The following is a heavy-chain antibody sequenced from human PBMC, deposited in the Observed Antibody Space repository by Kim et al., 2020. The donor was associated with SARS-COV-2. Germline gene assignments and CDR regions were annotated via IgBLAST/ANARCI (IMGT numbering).Heavy chain of an antibody. V-gene: IGHV3-7*03. CDR1: GFPFRSYW. CDR2: IKEDGSGK. J-gene: IGHJ4*02. D-gene: IGHD6-13*01. Sequence: GGSLRLSCGAYGFPFRSYWMSWVRQAPGKGLEWVANIKEDGSGKQYVDSVKGRFTISRDNPRNSLYLQMNSLRADDTAVYYCARDGILSYTSSWDYWGPGSLVTVSS. CDR3: ARDGILSYTSSWDY.